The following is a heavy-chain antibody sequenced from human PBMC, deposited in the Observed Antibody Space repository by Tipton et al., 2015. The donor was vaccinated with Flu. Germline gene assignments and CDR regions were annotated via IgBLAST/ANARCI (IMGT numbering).Heavy chain of an antibody. J-gene: IGHJ4*02. CDR3: AKDIYGAPRYSFDH. CDR1: GLIFSNYA. CDR2: ISGGGGNI. V-gene: IGHV3-23*01. Sequence: SLRLSCVASGLIFSNYAMSWVRQTPGKGLEWVSTISGGGGNIFYADSVKGRFTISRDNAKNTLYLQMNSLRVEDTAVYFCAKDIYGAPRYSFDHWGRGTLVTASS. D-gene: IGHD6-6*01.